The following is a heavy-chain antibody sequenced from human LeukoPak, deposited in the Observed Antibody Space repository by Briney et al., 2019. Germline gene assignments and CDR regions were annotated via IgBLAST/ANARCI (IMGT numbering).Heavy chain of an antibody. D-gene: IGHD3-22*01. J-gene: IGHJ4*02. V-gene: IGHV3-9*01. CDR3: ARDMYYYDSSGRNY. CDR1: GFTFDDYA. Sequence: GGSLRLSCAASGFTFDDYAMHWVRQAPGKGLEWVSGISWNSGSIGYADSVKGRFTISRDNAKNSLYLQMNSLRAEDTAVYYCARDMYYYDSSGRNYWGQGTLVTVSS. CDR2: ISWNSGSI.